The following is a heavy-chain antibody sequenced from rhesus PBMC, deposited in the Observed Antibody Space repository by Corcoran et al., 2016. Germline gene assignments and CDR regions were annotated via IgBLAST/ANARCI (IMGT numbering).Heavy chain of an antibody. CDR1: GYTFTDYY. CDR2: SNPYNGNK. Sequence: QVQLVQSGAEVKKPGSSVKVSCKASGYTFTDYYMHWVRQAPRQGLEWSGWSNPYNGNKKDAQKFQGRVNLTRDTSTSTAYMELSSLRSEDTAVYYCARGDSNYHYGLDSWGQGVVVTVSS. D-gene: IGHD4-23*01. V-gene: IGHV1S2*01. J-gene: IGHJ6*01. CDR3: ARGDSNYHYGLDS.